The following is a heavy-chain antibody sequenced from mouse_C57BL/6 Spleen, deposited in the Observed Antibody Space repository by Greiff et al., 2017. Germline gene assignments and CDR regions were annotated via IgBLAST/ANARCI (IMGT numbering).Heavy chain of an antibody. Sequence: DVKLVESGGGLVQPGGSLSLSCAASGFTFTDYYMSWVRQPPGKALEWLGFIRNKANGYTTEYSASVKGRFTISRDNSPSILYLQMNALRAEDSATYYCARYRGYSKLFDYGGQGTLVTVSA. D-gene: IGHD2-5*01. CDR3: ARYRGYSKLFDY. V-gene: IGHV7-3*01. CDR1: GFTFTDYY. J-gene: IGHJ3*01. CDR2: IRNKANGYTT.